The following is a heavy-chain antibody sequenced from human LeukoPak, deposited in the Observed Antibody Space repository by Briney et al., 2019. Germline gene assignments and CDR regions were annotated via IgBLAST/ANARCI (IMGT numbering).Heavy chain of an antibody. CDR2: IRYDGSNK. CDR3: AKDYCGGDCYIYYYYMDV. Sequence: PGGSLRLSCAASGFTFSSYDMHWVRQPPGKGLEWVAFIRYDGSNKYYADSVKGRFTISRDNSKNTLYLQMNSLRAEDTAVYYCAKDYCGGDCYIYYYYMDVWGKGTTVTISS. V-gene: IGHV3-30*02. J-gene: IGHJ6*03. D-gene: IGHD2-21*02. CDR1: GFTFSSYD.